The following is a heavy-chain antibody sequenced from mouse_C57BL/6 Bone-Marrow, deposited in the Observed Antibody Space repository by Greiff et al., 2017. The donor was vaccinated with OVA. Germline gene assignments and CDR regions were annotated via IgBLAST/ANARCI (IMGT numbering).Heavy chain of an antibody. D-gene: IGHD3-3*01. CDR3: ARSGGTLDY. V-gene: IGHV1-82*01. CDR1: GYAFSSSW. J-gene: IGHJ2*01. Sequence: QVQLQQSGPELVKPGASVKISCKASGYAFSSSWVNWVKQRPGKGLEWIGRIYPGDGDTNYNGKFKGKATLTADKSSSTAYMQLSSLTSEDSAVYFCARSGGTLDYWGQGTTLTVSS. CDR2: IYPGDGDT.